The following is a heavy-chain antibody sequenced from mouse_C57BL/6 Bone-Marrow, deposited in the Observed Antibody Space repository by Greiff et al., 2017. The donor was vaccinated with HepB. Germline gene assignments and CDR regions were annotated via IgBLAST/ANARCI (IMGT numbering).Heavy chain of an antibody. CDR2: IYPRSGNT. CDR3: ARWMVTTSWFAY. V-gene: IGHV1-81*01. D-gene: IGHD2-2*01. CDR1: GYTFTSYG. Sequence: QVQLQQSGAELARPGASVKLSCKASGYTFTSYGISWVKQRTGQGLEWIGEIYPRSGNTYYNEKFKGKATLTADKSSSTEYMELRSLTSEDSAVYFCARWMVTTSWFAYWGQGTLVTVSA. J-gene: IGHJ3*01.